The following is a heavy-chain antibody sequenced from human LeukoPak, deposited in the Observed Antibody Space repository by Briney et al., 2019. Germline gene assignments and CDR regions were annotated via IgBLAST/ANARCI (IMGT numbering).Heavy chain of an antibody. J-gene: IGHJ4*02. CDR1: GFTFSSYG. Sequence: GGSLRLSCAASGFTFSSYGMSWVRQAPGKGLEWVSAISGSGGSTYYADSVKGRFTISRDNSKNTLYLQMNSLRAEDTVVYYCAKGRELRYFDWLLEDYWGQGTLVTVSS. CDR2: ISGSGGST. D-gene: IGHD3-9*01. V-gene: IGHV3-23*01. CDR3: AKGRELRYFDWLLEDY.